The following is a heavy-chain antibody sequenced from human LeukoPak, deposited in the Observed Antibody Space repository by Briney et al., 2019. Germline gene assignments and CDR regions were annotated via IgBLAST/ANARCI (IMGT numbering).Heavy chain of an antibody. Sequence: GGSLRLSCAASGFIFSSYAMHWVRQAPGKGLEWVAVISYDGSNKYYADSVKGRFTISRDNSKNTLYLQMNSLRAEDTAVYYCARGPPRGEWLLNWFDPWGQGTLVTVSS. CDR3: ARGPPRGEWLLNWFDP. V-gene: IGHV3-30-3*01. CDR1: GFIFSSYA. CDR2: ISYDGSNK. D-gene: IGHD5-12*01. J-gene: IGHJ5*02.